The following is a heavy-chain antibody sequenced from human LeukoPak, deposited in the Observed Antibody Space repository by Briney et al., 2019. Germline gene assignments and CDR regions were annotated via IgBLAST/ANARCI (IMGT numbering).Heavy chain of an antibody. CDR1: GFTFSSYA. D-gene: IGHD6-19*01. CDR3: AKDSSGRQPSTDFDY. CDR2: ISGSGGST. Sequence: GGPLRLSCAASGFTFSSYAMSWVRQAPGKGLEWVSAISGSGGSTYYADSVKGRFTISRDNSKNTLYLQMNSLRAEDTAVYYCAKDSSGRQPSTDFDYWGQGTLVTVSS. V-gene: IGHV3-23*01. J-gene: IGHJ4*02.